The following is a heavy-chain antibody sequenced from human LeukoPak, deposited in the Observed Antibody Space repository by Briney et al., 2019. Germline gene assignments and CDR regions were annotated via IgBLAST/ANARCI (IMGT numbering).Heavy chain of an antibody. CDR1: GGSISGYY. Sequence: SETLSLTCTVSGGSISGYYWSWIRQPPGKGLDYIGHIYYSGSTDYNPSLKSRVTMSVDSSKNQFSLTLRSMTAADTAVYYCAKYAMTAVGRGGYYYYMDVWGKGTTVTVS. CDR3: AKYAMTAVGRGGYYYYMDV. D-gene: IGHD4-11*01. V-gene: IGHV4-59*01. J-gene: IGHJ6*03. CDR2: IYYSGST.